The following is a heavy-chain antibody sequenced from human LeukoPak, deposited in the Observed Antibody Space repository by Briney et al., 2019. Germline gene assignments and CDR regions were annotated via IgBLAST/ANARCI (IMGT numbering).Heavy chain of an antibody. V-gene: IGHV4-4*02. D-gene: IGHD3-22*01. CDR3: VTKYDSSGYDI. Sequence: SETLSLTCAVSGGSISSSNWWSWVRQPPGKGLEWIGEIYHSGSTNYNPSLKSRVTISVDKSKNQFSLKLSSVTAADTAVYYCVTKYDSSGYDIWGQGTMVTVSS. J-gene: IGHJ3*02. CDR2: IYHSGST. CDR1: GGSISSSNW.